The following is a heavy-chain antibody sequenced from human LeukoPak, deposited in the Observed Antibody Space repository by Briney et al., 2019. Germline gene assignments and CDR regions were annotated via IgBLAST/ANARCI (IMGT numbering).Heavy chain of an antibody. D-gene: IGHD6-19*01. CDR1: GFTFSSYG. V-gene: IGHV3-33*06. CDR2: IWYDGSNK. Sequence: GGSLRLSCAASGFTFSSYGMHWVRQAPGKGLEWVAVIWYDGSNKYYADSVKGRFTISRDNSKNTLYLQMNSLRAEDTAVYYCAKPTKVRYSSGWQYAYFDYWGQGTLVTVSS. J-gene: IGHJ4*02. CDR3: AKPTKVRYSSGWQYAYFDY.